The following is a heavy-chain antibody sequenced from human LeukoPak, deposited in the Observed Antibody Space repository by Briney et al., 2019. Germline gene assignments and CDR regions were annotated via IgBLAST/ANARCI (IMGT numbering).Heavy chain of an antibody. CDR2: ISAYNGNT. CDR1: GYTFTSYG. J-gene: IGHJ3*02. CDR3: ARAGMGAPGLDAFDI. V-gene: IGHV1-18*01. D-gene: IGHD1-26*01. Sequence: ASVKVSCKASGYTFTSYGISWVRQAPGQGLEGMGWISAYNGNTNYAQKLQGRVTMATETSTSKAYMELRSLRSDETAVYYSARAGMGAPGLDAFDIWGQGTMVTVSS.